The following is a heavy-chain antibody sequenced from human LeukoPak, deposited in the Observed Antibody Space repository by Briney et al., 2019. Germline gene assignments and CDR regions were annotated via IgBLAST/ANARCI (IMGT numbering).Heavy chain of an antibody. CDR1: GFNVSSNY. Sequence: PGGSLRLSCAASGFNVSSNYMTWVPQAPGKGLEWVSVIYRGGSTYYAASVKGRFTISRHNSRDTMYLQMNSLRTEDTAVYYCARTLRGGKFDYWGQGTLVTVSS. CDR3: ARTLRGGKFDY. D-gene: IGHD4-23*01. J-gene: IGHJ4*02. V-gene: IGHV3-53*04. CDR2: IYRGGST.